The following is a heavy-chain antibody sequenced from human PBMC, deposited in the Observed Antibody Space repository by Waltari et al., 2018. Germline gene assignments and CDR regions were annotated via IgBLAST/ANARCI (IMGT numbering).Heavy chain of an antibody. CDR3: ARDRGRGLYLDA. J-gene: IGHJ5*02. CDR2: VLSTGET. CDR1: GDSVTSPNW. D-gene: IGHD2-15*01. Sequence: QLQLQESGPGLVKPSGTLSLSCAVSGDSVTSPNWWSWVRQSHKRGLEWIGQVLSTGETNSRPSVASRVTMSLDASNNQFSLKLTSATAADTAVYYCARDRGRGLYLDAWGPGTLVTVS. V-gene: IGHV4-4*02.